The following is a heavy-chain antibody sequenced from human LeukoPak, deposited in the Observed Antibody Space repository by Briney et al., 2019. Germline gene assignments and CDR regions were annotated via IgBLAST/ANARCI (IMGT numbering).Heavy chain of an antibody. V-gene: IGHV1-2*02. CDR2: INPNSGGT. J-gene: IGHJ4*02. Sequence: ASVKVSCKASGYTFTGYYMHWVRQATGQGLEWMGWINPNSGGTNYAQKFQGRVTMTRDTSISTAYMEPSRLRSDDAAVYYCARDCSSTSCYGYYFDYWGQGTLVTVSS. D-gene: IGHD2-2*01. CDR3: ARDCSSTSCYGYYFDY. CDR1: GYTFTGYY.